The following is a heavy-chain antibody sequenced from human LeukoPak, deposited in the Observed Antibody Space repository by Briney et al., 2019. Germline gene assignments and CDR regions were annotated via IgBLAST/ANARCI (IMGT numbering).Heavy chain of an antibody. CDR1: GFTFSSYS. J-gene: IGHJ4*02. Sequence: PGGSLRLSCEASGFTFSSYSMNWVRQSPGKGLEWIAYIRGGGDPINYADSVKGRFIISRDNAKNSVSLQMNSLRAEDTAVYYCASLHGEQPGYWGQGTLVTVSS. D-gene: IGHD3-10*01. V-gene: IGHV3-48*04. CDR3: ASLHGEQPGY. CDR2: IRGGGDPI.